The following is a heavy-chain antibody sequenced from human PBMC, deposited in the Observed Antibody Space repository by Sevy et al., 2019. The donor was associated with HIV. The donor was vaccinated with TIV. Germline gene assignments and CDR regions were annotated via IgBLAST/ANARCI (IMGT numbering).Heavy chain of an antibody. CDR3: ARVDANYDKGFDP. CDR1: GFTFSSYE. J-gene: IGHJ5*02. Sequence: GGSLRLSCEASGFTFSSYEMNWVRQAPGKGLEWVSYISSSGTTIKYADSVKGQFTISRDNAKNSLYMQMNSLGAEDTAVYYCARVDANYDKGFDPWGQGTLVTVSS. CDR2: ISSSGTTI. V-gene: IGHV3-48*03. D-gene: IGHD3-22*01.